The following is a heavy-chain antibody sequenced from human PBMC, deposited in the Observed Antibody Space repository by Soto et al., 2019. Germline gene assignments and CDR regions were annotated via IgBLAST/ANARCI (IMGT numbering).Heavy chain of an antibody. J-gene: IGHJ5*02. CDR1: GGSISSED. V-gene: IGHV4-59*01. Sequence: SETLSLTCTVPGGSISSEDWSCIRQPPGKGMEWIGYIYYSGSTNYNPSLKSRVTISVDTSKNKFSLKLSSVTAADSAVYYCARDRSAAAGTGWGNWFDPWGQGTLVTVS. CDR3: ARDRSAAAGTGWGNWFDP. CDR2: IYYSGST. D-gene: IGHD6-13*01.